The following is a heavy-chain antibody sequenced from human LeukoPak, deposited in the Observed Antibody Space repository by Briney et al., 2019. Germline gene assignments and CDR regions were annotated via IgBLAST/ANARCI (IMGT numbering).Heavy chain of an antibody. D-gene: IGHD2-15*01. V-gene: IGHV7-4-1*02. J-gene: IGHJ4*02. Sequence: ASVKVSCKASGYTFTSYAMNWVRQAPGQGLEWMGWINTNTGNPTYAQGFTGRFVFSLDTSVSTAYLQTSSLKAEDTAVYYCARSPPRYCSGGSCYSSATFDYWGQGTLVTVSS. CDR1: GYTFTSYA. CDR2: INTNTGNP. CDR3: ARSPPRYCSGGSCYSSATFDY.